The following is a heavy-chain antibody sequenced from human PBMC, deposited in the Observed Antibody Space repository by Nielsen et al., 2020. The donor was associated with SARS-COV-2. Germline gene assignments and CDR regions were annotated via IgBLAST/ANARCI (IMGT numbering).Heavy chain of an antibody. CDR2: IYTSGST. CDR3: ARGSGYSYLDY. D-gene: IGHD5-18*01. CDR1: GASISSFY. V-gene: IGHV4-4*08. J-gene: IGHJ4*02. Sequence: SETLSLTCSVSGASISSFYWSWIRQSPGKGLEWIGRIYTSGSTNYNPSLKSRVTISVDTSKNQFSLKLSSVTAADTAVYYCARGSGYSYLDYWGQGTLVTVSS.